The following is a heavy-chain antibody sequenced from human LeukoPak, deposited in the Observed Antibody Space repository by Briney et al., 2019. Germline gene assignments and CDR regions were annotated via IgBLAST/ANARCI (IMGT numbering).Heavy chain of an antibody. CDR2: IYYSGST. CDR3: ARDLGWYYGMDV. CDR1: GGSISSGDYY. J-gene: IGHJ6*02. Sequence: PSETLSLTCTVSGGSISSGDYYWSWIRQPPGKGLEWIGYIYYSGSTYYNPSLKSRVTISVDTSKNQFSLKLSSVTAADTAVYYCARDLGWYYGMDVWGQGTTVTASS. D-gene: IGHD6-19*01. V-gene: IGHV4-30-4*01.